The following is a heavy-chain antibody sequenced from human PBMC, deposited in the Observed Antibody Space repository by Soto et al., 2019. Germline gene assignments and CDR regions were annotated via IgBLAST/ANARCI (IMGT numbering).Heavy chain of an antibody. J-gene: IGHJ6*02. D-gene: IGHD6-13*01. CDR3: ARVATGIAAAGTSHYYYGMDV. Sequence: SQTLSLTCAISGDSVSSNSAAWNWIRQSPSRGLEWLGRTYYRSKWYNDYAVSVKSRITINPDTSKNQFSLQLNSVTPEDTAVYYCARVATGIAAAGTSHYYYGMDVWGQGTTVTVSS. V-gene: IGHV6-1*01. CDR1: GDSVSSNSAA. CDR2: TYYRSKWYN.